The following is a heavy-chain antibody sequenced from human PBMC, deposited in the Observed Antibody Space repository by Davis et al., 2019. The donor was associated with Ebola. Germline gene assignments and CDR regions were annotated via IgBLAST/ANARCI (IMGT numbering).Heavy chain of an antibody. CDR2: ISSDAATT. Sequence: GESLKISCATSEFAFSQNVMNWVRQAPGRGLEWVAVISSDAATTFYADSVKGRFTISRDNSKNMLYLQMDSLRIDDTAQYYCAGDPNWESGSWGQGTPVSVSA. V-gene: IGHV3-23*01. CDR3: AGDPNWESGS. D-gene: IGHD1-1*01. CDR1: EFAFSQNV. J-gene: IGHJ5*02.